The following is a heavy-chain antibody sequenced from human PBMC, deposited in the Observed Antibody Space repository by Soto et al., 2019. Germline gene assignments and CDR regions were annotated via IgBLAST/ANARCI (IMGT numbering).Heavy chain of an antibody. J-gene: IGHJ4*02. V-gene: IGHV3-7*05. D-gene: IGHD1-26*01. CDR3: ARESGSGQAGY. Sequence: GGSLRLSCAASGFTFSSYWMDWVRQAPGKGLEWVANIKQDGSEKYYVDSVKGRFTISRDNAKNSLYLQMNSLRAEDTAVYYCARESGSGQAGYWGQGTLVTVSS. CDR1: GFTFSSYW. CDR2: IKQDGSEK.